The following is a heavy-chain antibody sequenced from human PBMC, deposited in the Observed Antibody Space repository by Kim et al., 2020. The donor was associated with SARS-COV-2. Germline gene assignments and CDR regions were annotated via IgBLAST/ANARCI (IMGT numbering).Heavy chain of an antibody. CDR2: IYYSGST. CDR1: GGSISSGGYY. CDR3: ASHSSGWRYYFDY. D-gene: IGHD6-19*01. Sequence: SETLSLTCTVSGGSISSGGYYWSWIRQHPGKGLEWIGYIYYSGSTYYIPSLKSRVTISVDTSKNQFSLKLSSVTAADTAVYYCASHSSGWRYYFDYWGQGTLVTVSS. J-gene: IGHJ4*02. V-gene: IGHV4-31*03.